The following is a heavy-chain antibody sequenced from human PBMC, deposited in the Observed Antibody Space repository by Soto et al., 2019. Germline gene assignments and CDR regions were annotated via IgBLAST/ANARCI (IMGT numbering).Heavy chain of an antibody. CDR2: IYYSGST. D-gene: IGHD2-2*02. Sequence: PSETLSLTCTVSGGSISSGGYYWSWIRQHPGKGLEWIGYIYYSGSTYYNPSLKSRVTITVDTSKNQFSLKLSSVTAADTAVYYCARGLLGQLLYKDAFDIWGQGTMVTVSS. CDR3: ARGLLGQLLYKDAFDI. CDR1: GGSISSGGYY. J-gene: IGHJ3*02. V-gene: IGHV4-31*03.